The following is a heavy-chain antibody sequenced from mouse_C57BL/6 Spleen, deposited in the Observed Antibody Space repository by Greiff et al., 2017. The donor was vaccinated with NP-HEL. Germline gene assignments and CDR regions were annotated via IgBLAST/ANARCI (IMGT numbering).Heavy chain of an antibody. CDR1: GYTFTSYW. CDR3: AGSSNYPGYYAMDY. Sequence: QVQLQQPGAELVRPGSSVKLSCKASGYTFTSYWMHWVKQRPIQGLEWIGNIDPSDSETHYNQKFKDKATLTVDKSSSTAYMQLSSLTSEDSAVYYCAGSSNYPGYYAMDYWGQGTSVTVSS. J-gene: IGHJ4*01. V-gene: IGHV1-52*01. D-gene: IGHD2-5*01. CDR2: IDPSDSET.